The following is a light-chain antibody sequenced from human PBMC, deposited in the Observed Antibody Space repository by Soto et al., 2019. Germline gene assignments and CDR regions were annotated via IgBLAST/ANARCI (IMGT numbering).Light chain of an antibody. CDR2: GAS. V-gene: IGKV3-20*01. Sequence: VLTQSPGTLSLSPGERSTLSFMSSQSVSSSYLAWYQQKPGQAPRLLIYGASSRATGIPDKFSGSGSGTDFTLTISRLEPEDFAVYYCQQYGNSPLTFGGGTKVAI. J-gene: IGKJ4*01. CDR3: QQYGNSPLT. CDR1: QSVSSSY.